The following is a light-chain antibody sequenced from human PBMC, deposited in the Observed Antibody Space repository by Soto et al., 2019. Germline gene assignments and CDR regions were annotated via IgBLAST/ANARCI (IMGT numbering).Light chain of an antibody. Sequence: QPVLTQPPSASGTPGQRVTISCSGSNSNIGSNTVNWYQQLPGTAPKLLIYINNQRPSGVPDRFSGSKSGTSASLAISGLQSEDEADYCCAAWDDSLNGVVFGGGTQLTVL. CDR1: NSNIGSNT. CDR3: AAWDDSLNGVV. CDR2: INN. J-gene: IGLJ2*01. V-gene: IGLV1-44*01.